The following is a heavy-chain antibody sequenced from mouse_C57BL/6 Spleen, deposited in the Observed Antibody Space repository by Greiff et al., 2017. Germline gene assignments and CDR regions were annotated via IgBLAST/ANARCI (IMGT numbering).Heavy chain of an antibody. CDR3: ARSWDSSAYFDY. V-gene: IGHV1-55*01. Sequence: QVQLQQPGAELVKPGASVKMSCKASGYAFTSYWITWVKQRPGQGLEWIGDIYPGSGSTNYNEKFKSKATLTVDTSSSTAYMQLSSLTSEDSAVYYCARSWDSSAYFDYWGQGTTRTVSS. CDR2: IYPGSGST. J-gene: IGHJ2*01. D-gene: IGHD3-2*02. CDR1: GYAFTSYW.